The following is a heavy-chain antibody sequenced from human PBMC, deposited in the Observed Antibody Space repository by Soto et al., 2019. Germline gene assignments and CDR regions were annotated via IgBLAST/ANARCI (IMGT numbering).Heavy chain of an antibody. CDR3: ARGLISGSHYSGGWYYFDS. CDR1: GGSFSGYI. CDR2: INHSGSA. D-gene: IGHD1-26*01. V-gene: IGHV4-34*01. Sequence: QVQLQQSGAGLLKPSETLSLTCAVYGGSFSGYIWTWIRQTPGKGLQLIGQINHSGSANYNPSLKSRATISLNTSNSQFSLELSSVTAADTAVYYCARGLISGSHYSGGWYYFDSWGQGTQVTVSS. J-gene: IGHJ4*01.